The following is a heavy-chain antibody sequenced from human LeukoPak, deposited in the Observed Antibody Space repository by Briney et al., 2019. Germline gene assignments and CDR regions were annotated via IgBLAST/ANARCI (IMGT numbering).Heavy chain of an antibody. Sequence: GGSLRLSCAASGFTFSNYAMSWVRQAPGKGLEWVALIWFDGSDKYYADSVKGRFTISRDNTKNTLYLQMNSLRAEDTAVYYCARDITTDYFDYWGQGTLVTVSS. V-gene: IGHV3-33*08. CDR3: ARDITTDYFDY. CDR1: GFTFSNYA. D-gene: IGHD3-3*01. CDR2: IWFDGSDK. J-gene: IGHJ4*02.